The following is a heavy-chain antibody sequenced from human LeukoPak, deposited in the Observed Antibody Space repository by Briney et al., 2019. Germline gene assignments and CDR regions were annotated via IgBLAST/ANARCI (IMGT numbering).Heavy chain of an antibody. CDR2: INHSGST. J-gene: IGHJ4*02. D-gene: IGHD1-20*01. Sequence: SETLSLTCAVYGGSFSGYYWSWIRQPPGKGLEWIGEINHSGSTNYNPSLKSRVTISVDTSKNQFSLKLSSVTAADTAVYYCARGLRITGTDYWGQGTLVIVSS. V-gene: IGHV4-34*01. CDR3: ARGLRITGTDY. CDR1: GGSFSGYY.